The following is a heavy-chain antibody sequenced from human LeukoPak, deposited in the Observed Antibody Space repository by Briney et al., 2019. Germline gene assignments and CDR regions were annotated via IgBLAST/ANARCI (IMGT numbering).Heavy chain of an antibody. CDR2: INHSGST. Sequence: SETLSLTCAVYGGSFSGYYWSWIRQPPGKGLEWIGEINHSGSTNYNPSLKSRVTISVDTSKNQFSLKLSSVTAADTAVYYCATPNDSSGYYPYWGQGTLVTVSS. J-gene: IGHJ4*02. CDR1: GGSFSGYY. CDR3: ATPNDSSGYYPY. V-gene: IGHV4-34*01. D-gene: IGHD3-22*01.